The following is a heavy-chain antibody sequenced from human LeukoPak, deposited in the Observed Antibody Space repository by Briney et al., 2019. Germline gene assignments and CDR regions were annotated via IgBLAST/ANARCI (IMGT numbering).Heavy chain of an antibody. J-gene: IGHJ3*02. CDR3: TTTYYDILTGPYDAFDI. D-gene: IGHD3-9*01. CDR2: IKSKTDGGTT. V-gene: IGHV3-15*01. CDR1: GFTFSSYS. Sequence: GGSLRLSCAASGFTFSSYSMNWVRQAPGKGLEWVGRIKSKTDGGTTDYAAPVKGRFTISRDDSKNTLYLQMNSLKTEDTAVYYCTTTYYDILTGPYDAFDIWGQGTMVTVSS.